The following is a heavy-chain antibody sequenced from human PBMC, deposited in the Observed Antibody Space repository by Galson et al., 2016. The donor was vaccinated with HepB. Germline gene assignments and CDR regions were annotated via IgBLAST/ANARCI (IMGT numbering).Heavy chain of an antibody. J-gene: IGHJ4*02. CDR1: GYAFASYT. CDR3: AYDYGDYNFDY. D-gene: IGHD4-17*01. Sequence: SGYAFASYTMHWVRQAPGQGLEWMGIINPSGGSTNYAQKFQGRVTMTRDTSTSTVYMELSSLRSEDTAVYYCAYDYGDYNFDYWGQGTLVTVSS. V-gene: IGHV1-46*01. CDR2: INPSGGST.